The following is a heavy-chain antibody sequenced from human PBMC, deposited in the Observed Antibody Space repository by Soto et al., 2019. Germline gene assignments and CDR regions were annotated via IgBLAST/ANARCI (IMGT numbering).Heavy chain of an antibody. V-gene: IGHV1-18*01. CDR1: GYIFVNYG. J-gene: IGHJ6*02. D-gene: IGHD3-16*01. Sequence: QVQLVQSGDEVRKPGSSVKVSCKASGYIFVNYGIAWVRQAPGQGLEWMGWISPYSGNTHSASKVQGRLTMTTDTSTGPAYLDLGSLTSDDRAVYYWAMVDNYVTPTPQDVWGQGTTVTV. CDR3: AMVDNYVTPTPQDV. CDR2: ISPYSGNT.